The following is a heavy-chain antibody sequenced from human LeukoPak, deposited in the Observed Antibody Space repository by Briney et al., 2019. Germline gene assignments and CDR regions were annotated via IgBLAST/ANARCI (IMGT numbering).Heavy chain of an antibody. CDR2: IYYSGST. CDR1: GGSISSSSYY. J-gene: IGHJ4*02. CDR3: ARRFLSNYVYYFDY. V-gene: IGHV4-39*01. Sequence: PSETLSLTCTVSGGSISSSSYYWGWIRQPPGKGLEWIGSIYYSGSTYYNPTLRSRVTISVDTSKNQFSPKLSSVTAADTAVYYCARRFLSNYVYYFDYWGQGTLVTVSS. D-gene: IGHD4-11*01.